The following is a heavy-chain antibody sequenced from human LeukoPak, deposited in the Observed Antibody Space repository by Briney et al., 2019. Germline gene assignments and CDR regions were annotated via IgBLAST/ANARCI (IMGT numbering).Heavy chain of an antibody. CDR3: ARDMSDWNDYYYYYYMDV. CDR2: IYHSGST. Sequence: PSETLSLTCTVSGYSISSGYYWGWIRQPPGKGLEWIGSIYHSGSTYYNPSLKSRVTISVDTSKNQFSLKLSSVTAADTAVYYCARDMSDWNDYYYYYYMDVWGKGTTVTVSS. D-gene: IGHD1-1*01. CDR1: GYSISSGYY. J-gene: IGHJ6*03. V-gene: IGHV4-38-2*02.